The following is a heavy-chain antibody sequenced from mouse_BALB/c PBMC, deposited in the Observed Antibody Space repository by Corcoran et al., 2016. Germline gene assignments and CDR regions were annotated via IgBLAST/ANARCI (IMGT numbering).Heavy chain of an antibody. V-gene: IGHV14-3*02. J-gene: IGHJ1*01. Sequence: EVQLQQSGAELVQPGASVKLSCTASGFNINDTYMHWVKQRPEQGLEWIGRIDPANGNTKYDPKFQGKATITADTSSNTAYLQLSSLTSEDNAVYYCDRCAYGYDWYLDVWCAGTTVTVS. CDR2: IDPANGNT. CDR1: GFNINDTY. CDR3: DRCAYGYDWYLDV. D-gene: IGHD2-14*01.